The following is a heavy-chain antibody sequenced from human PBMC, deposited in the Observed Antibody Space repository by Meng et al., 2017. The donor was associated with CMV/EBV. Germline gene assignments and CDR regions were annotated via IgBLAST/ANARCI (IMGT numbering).Heavy chain of an antibody. V-gene: IGHV1-69*01. Sequence: VQVVRSGGEGPEPGASLNVSCKASGGTFSSHAISWVRQSPGQGLECMGGIIPIFGTANYAQKFQGRVTITADETTSTAYMELSSLRSEDTAVYYCARRGSYYGSGSYYNWFDPWGQGTLVTVSS. J-gene: IGHJ5*02. D-gene: IGHD3-10*01. CDR1: GGTFSSHA. CDR2: IIPIFGTA. CDR3: ARRGSYYGSGSYYNWFDP.